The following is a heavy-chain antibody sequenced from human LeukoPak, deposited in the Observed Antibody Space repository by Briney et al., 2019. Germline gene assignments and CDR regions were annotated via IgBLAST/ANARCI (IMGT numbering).Heavy chain of an antibody. D-gene: IGHD3-22*01. CDR1: GFTVSSNY. Sequence: GGSLRLSCAASGFTVSSNYMSWVRQAPGKGLEWVSAISGSGGSTYYADSVKGRFTISRDNSKNTLYLQMNSLRAEDTAVYCCAKCRLGYDSSGYPYAFDIWGKGTMSPPLQ. CDR2: ISGSGGST. CDR3: AKCRLGYDSSGYPYAFDI. V-gene: IGHV3-23*01. J-gene: IGHJ3*02.